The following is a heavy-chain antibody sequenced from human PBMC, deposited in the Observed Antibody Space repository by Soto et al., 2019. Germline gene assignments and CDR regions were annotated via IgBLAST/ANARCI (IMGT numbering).Heavy chain of an antibody. Sequence: QVQLVESGGGVVQPGGSLRLSCTASGLTFSSFGMHWVRQAPGKGLEWVALISFDGTKKYYADSVKGRFNISRDNSKNTLYLQINSLRAEDTAVFYCAKGDSGFYDHWGQGTLVIVSS. CDR3: AKGDSGFYDH. V-gene: IGHV3-30*18. CDR1: GLTFSSFG. CDR2: ISFDGTKK. D-gene: IGHD3-22*01. J-gene: IGHJ4*02.